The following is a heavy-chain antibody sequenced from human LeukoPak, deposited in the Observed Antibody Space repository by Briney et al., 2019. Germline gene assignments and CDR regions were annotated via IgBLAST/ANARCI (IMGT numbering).Heavy chain of an antibody. D-gene: IGHD3-10*01. J-gene: IGHJ4*02. CDR1: GLTVSSNY. CDR3: ARDQYYYGSGTIDY. V-gene: IGHV3-66*02. Sequence: GGSLRLSCAASGLTVSSNYMSWVRQAPGKGLGWDSVIYSGGSTYYADSVKGRFTISRDNSKNTLYLQMNSLRAEDTAVYYCARDQYYYGSGTIDYWGQGTLVTVSS. CDR2: IYSGGST.